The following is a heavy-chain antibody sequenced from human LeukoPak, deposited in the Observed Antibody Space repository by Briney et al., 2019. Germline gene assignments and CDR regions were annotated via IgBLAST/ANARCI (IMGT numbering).Heavy chain of an antibody. V-gene: IGHV4-30-4*01. J-gene: IGHJ6*02. CDR3: ANTRFAITIFGVTQNYYYGMDV. Sequence: SETLSLTCTVSGGSISSGDYYWSWIRQPPGKGLEWIGYIYYSGSTYYNPSLKSRVTISVDTSKNQFSLKLSSVTAADTAVYYCANTRFAITIFGVTQNYYYGMDVWGQGTTVTVSS. CDR2: IYYSGST. CDR1: GGSISSGDYY. D-gene: IGHD3-3*01.